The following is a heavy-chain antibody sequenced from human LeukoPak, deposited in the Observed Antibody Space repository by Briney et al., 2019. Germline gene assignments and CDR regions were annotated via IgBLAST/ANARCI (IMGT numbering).Heavy chain of an antibody. CDR1: GGSISSGGYY. CDR2: IYHSGST. Sequence: SETLSLTCTVSGGSISSGGYYWSWIRQPPGKGLEWIGYIYHSGSTYYNPSLKSRVTISVDTSKNQFSLKLSSVTAADTAVYYCARDSAIIAAVADAFDIWGQGTMVTVSS. D-gene: IGHD6-13*01. V-gene: IGHV4-30-2*01. J-gene: IGHJ3*02. CDR3: ARDSAIIAAVADAFDI.